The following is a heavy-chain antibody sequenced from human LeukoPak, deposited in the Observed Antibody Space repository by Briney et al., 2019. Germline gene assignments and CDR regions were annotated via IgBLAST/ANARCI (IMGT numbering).Heavy chain of an antibody. D-gene: IGHD4-23*01. J-gene: IGHJ5*02. CDR3: ARENSGWFDP. CDR2: IWYDGSNK. Sequence: GWSLRLSCAASGFTFSSYGMHWVRQAPGKGLEWVAVIWYDGSNKYYADSVKGRFIISRDNSKNTLYLQMNSLRAEDTAVYYCARENSGWFDPWGQGTLVTVSS. V-gene: IGHV3-33*01. CDR1: GFTFSSYG.